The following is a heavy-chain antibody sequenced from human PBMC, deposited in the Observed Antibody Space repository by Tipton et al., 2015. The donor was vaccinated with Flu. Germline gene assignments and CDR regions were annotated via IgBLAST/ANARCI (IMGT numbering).Heavy chain of an antibody. V-gene: IGHV4-34*01. CDR3: ARGGYYDSSGYYGGSDY. Sequence: TLSLTCAVYGGSFSGYYWSWIRQPPGKGLEWIGEINHSGSTNYNPSLKSRVTISVDTSKNQFSLKLSSVTAADTAVYYCARGGYYDSSGYYGGSDYWGQGTLVTVSS. CDR2: INHSGST. CDR1: GGSFSGYY. D-gene: IGHD3-22*01. J-gene: IGHJ4*02.